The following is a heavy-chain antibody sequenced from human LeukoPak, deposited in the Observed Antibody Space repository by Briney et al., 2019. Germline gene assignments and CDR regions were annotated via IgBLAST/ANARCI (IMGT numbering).Heavy chain of an antibody. J-gene: IGHJ4*02. D-gene: IGHD3-16*01. CDR2: INHSGST. CDR1: GGSFSGYY. CDR3: ARVGGFQYRTVFDY. Sequence: SETLSLTCAVYGGSFSGYYWSWIRQPPGKGLEWIGEINHSGSTNYNPSLKSRVTISVDTSKNQCSLKLSSVTAADTAVYYCARVGGFQYRTVFDYWGQGTLVTVSS. V-gene: IGHV4-34*01.